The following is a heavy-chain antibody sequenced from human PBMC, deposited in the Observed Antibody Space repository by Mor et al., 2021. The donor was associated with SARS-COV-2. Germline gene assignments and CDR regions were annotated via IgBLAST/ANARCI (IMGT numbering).Heavy chain of an antibody. CDR2: DWDDDK. D-gene: IGHD3-22*01. J-gene: IGHJ3*02. V-gene: IGHV2-70*01. CDR3: ARALVSSGYSGAFDI. Sequence: DWDDDKYYSTSLQTRLTISKDTSKKQVVLTMTNMDPVDTATYFCARALVSSGYSGAFDIWGQGTMVTVSS.